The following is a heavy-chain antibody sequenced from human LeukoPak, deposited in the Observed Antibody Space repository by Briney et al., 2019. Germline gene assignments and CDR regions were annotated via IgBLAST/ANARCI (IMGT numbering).Heavy chain of an antibody. Sequence: SETLSLTCTISGGSVSDYYWSWIRQPPGKGLEWIGTFHYSGSTSYNPSLKSRVTISVDSSKNQFSLKLNSVTAADTAVYYCARGFLNSAFDFWGHGTVVTVSS. D-gene: IGHD2/OR15-2a*01. J-gene: IGHJ3*01. CDR3: ARGFLNSAFDF. CDR1: GGSVSDYY. CDR2: FHYSGST. V-gene: IGHV4-59*08.